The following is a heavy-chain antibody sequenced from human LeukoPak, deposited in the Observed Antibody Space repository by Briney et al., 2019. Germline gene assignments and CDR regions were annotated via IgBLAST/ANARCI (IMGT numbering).Heavy chain of an antibody. CDR3: ARDGGSSGIGAYYMDV. CDR2: ISFSGSTI. D-gene: IGHD2-15*01. CDR1: GFTFSDYY. V-gene: IGHV3-11*04. J-gene: IGHJ6*03. Sequence: GGSLRLSCAASGFTFSDYYMSWIRQAPGKGLEWVSYISFSGSTIYYADSVKGRFTISRDNAKNSLYLQMNSLRVEDTAVYYCARDGGSSGIGAYYMDVWGKGTTVTVSS.